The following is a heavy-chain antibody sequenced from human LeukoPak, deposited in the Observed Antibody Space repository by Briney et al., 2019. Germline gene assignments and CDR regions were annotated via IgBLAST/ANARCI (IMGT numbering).Heavy chain of an antibody. Sequence: SETLSLTCTVSGGSISSSSYYWGWIRQPPGEGLVRIENIYYSGSTYYNPSLMSPITLSVDTYKNQFTLTPSSVTAAETAVCSRARHRHPYNYYSAGYWFDYWGQGTLVTVSS. V-gene: IGHV4-39*01. D-gene: IGHD3-22*01. CDR2: IYYSGST. J-gene: IGHJ4*02. CDR3: ARHRHPYNYYSAGYWFDY. CDR1: GGSISSSSYY.